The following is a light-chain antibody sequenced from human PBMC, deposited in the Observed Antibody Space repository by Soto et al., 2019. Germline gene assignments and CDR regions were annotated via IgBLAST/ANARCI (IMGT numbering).Light chain of an antibody. J-gene: IGKJ4*02. CDR2: DAS. CDR3: QQYDHLPPLT. V-gene: IGKV1-33*01. Sequence: DVQLTQSPSSLSACVGDRVTITCQASQDISNYLNWYQQKPGKAPKLLIYDASNLQTGVPSRFSGSGSGTDFTFTISSLQPEDIATYHCQQYDHLPPLTFGGGTKVEI. CDR1: QDISNY.